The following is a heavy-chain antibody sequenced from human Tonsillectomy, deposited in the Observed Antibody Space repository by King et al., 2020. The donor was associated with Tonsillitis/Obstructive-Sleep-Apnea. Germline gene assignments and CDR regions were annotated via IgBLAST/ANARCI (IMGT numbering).Heavy chain of an antibody. D-gene: IGHD6-6*01. Sequence: VQLVESGGGLVQPGGSLRLSCAASGFTFSSYWMHWGRQAPGKGLVWVSRINSDGSSTSYADAVRGRFTISRDNAKKKMYLQMNSLRDEDTAVYYCARGGYSSSTPIDYWGQGTLVTGSS. CDR1: GFTFSSYW. V-gene: IGHV3-74*01. CDR2: INSDGSST. CDR3: ARGGYSSSTPIDY. J-gene: IGHJ4*02.